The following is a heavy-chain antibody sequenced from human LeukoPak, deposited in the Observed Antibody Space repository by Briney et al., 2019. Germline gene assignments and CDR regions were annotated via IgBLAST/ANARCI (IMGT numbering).Heavy chain of an antibody. J-gene: IGHJ4*02. Sequence: PGGSLRLSCAASGFTFSSYWMSWVRQAPGKGLEWVANIKQDGSEKYYVDSVKGRFTISRDNAKNSLSLQMNSLRAEDTAVYYCARGHCSSTSCFFDYWGQGTLVTVSS. CDR1: GFTFSSYW. D-gene: IGHD2-2*01. CDR2: IKQDGSEK. V-gene: IGHV3-7*01. CDR3: ARGHCSSTSCFFDY.